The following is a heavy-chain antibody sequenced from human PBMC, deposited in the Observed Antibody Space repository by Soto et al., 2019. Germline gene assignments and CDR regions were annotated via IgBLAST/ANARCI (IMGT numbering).Heavy chain of an antibody. Sequence: PGESLKISCAASGFTFSGSAMHWVRQASGKGLEWVGRIRSKANSYATAYAASVKGRFTISRDDSKNTAYLQMNSLKTEDTAVYYCTRLYNWNYDYWGQGTLVTVSS. CDR2: IRSKANSYAT. D-gene: IGHD1-7*01. V-gene: IGHV3-73*01. CDR1: GFTFSGSA. J-gene: IGHJ4*02. CDR3: TRLYNWNYDY.